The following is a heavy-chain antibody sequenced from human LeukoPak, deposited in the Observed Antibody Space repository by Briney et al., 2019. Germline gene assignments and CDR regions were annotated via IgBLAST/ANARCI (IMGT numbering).Heavy chain of an antibody. Sequence: GGSLRLSCAASGFTFSSYAMSWVRKPPGKGLEWVSAISGSGGSTYYADSVKGRFTISRDNYKNTLYLQMNSLRAEDTAVYYCAKGAVITMVRGVISAHFDYWGQGTLVTVSS. V-gene: IGHV3-23*01. CDR1: GFTFSSYA. CDR3: AKGAVITMVRGVISAHFDY. D-gene: IGHD3-10*01. CDR2: ISGSGGST. J-gene: IGHJ4*02.